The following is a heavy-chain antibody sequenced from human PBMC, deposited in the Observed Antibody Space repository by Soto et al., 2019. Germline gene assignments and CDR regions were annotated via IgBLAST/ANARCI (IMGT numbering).Heavy chain of an antibody. CDR2: IIPLFSPP. J-gene: IGHJ6*02. CDR1: GGTSGTYA. CDR3: ARYCASATCRKYYYFGMDL. D-gene: IGHD2-2*01. V-gene: IGHV1-69*06. Sequence: QVELVQSGAEVKKPGSSVKVSCKASGGTSGTYAISWVRQAPGQGLEWMGGIIPLFSPPNYAQRFQGRVKITADKSTSTAYMELSSLRSDDTAVYYCARYCASATCRKYYYFGMDLWGQGTTVTVSS.